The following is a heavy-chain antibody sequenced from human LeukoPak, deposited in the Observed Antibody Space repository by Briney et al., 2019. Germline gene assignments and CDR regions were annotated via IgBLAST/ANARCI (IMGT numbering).Heavy chain of an antibody. V-gene: IGHV4-39*07. CDR3: ARVRGADLDY. Sequence: MPSETLSLTCTVSGGSISSSRHSWGWIRQPPGKGLEWIGTISYSGSTYYNPSLKSRVTISVDTSKDQFSLNLSSVTAADTAVYFCARVRGADLDYWGQGTLVTVSS. D-gene: IGHD4/OR15-4a*01. J-gene: IGHJ4*02. CDR2: ISYSGST. CDR1: GGSISSSRHS.